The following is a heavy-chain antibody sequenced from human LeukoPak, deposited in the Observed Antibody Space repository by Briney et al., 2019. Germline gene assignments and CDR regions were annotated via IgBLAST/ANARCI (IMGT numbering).Heavy chain of an antibody. D-gene: IGHD1-26*01. V-gene: IGHV4-61*08. CDR3: ARYTDSGSYPLYYFDY. Sequence: SETLSLTCTVSGGSISSGGYYWSWIRQPPGKGLEWIGYIYYSGSTNYNPSLKSRVTISVDTSKNQFSLKLSSVTAADTAVYYCARYTDSGSYPLYYFDYWGQGTLVTVSS. J-gene: IGHJ4*02. CDR1: GGSISSGGYY. CDR2: IYYSGST.